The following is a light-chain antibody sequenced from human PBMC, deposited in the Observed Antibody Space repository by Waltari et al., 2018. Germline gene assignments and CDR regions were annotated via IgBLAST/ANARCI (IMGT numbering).Light chain of an antibody. V-gene: IGKV1-39*01. Sequence: DIQMTQSPSSLSSSLGDRVTITCRASQNIGHYLNWFQQRPGKAPKLLIFATSGLQSGVPPSFSGSGSGTDFTLTISSLQPEDSATYYCQQSYSAFRTFGGGTKVQIK. J-gene: IGKJ4*01. CDR3: QQSYSAFRT. CDR2: ATS. CDR1: QNIGHY.